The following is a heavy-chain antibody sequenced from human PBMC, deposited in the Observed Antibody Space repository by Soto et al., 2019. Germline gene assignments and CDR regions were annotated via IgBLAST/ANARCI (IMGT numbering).Heavy chain of an antibody. Sequence: QITLKESGPTLVKPTQTLTMTCTFSGFSLSTSGVGVAWIRQPPGKALEWLALIYWDDDKRYSPSLKSRLTINQDTSKNQVVFTMTNMDPVDTATYYCAHTMYNWGSGYFDYWGQGTLVTVSS. J-gene: IGHJ4*02. D-gene: IGHD1-20*01. CDR2: IYWDDDK. CDR1: GFSLSTSGVG. CDR3: AHTMYNWGSGYFDY. V-gene: IGHV2-5*02.